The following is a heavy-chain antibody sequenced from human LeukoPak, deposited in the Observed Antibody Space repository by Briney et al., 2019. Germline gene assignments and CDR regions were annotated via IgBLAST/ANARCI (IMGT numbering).Heavy chain of an antibody. CDR2: IIPIFGTA. CDR1: GGTFSSYA. J-gene: IGHJ3*02. CDR3: ARGQLVPDAFDI. Sequence: ASVKVSCKASGGTFSSYAISWVRQAPGQGLEWMGGIIPIFGTANYAQKFQGRVTITANKSTSTAYMELSSLRSEDTAVYYCARGQLVPDAFDIWGQGTMVTVSS. D-gene: IGHD1-1*01. V-gene: IGHV1-69*06.